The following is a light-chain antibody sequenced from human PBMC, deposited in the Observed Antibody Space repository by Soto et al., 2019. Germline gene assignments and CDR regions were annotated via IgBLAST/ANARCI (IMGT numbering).Light chain of an antibody. J-gene: IGLJ2*01. CDR2: DTT. Sequence: QAVVTQESSLTVSPGGTVTLTCGSSTGAVTSGHYAYWFQQKPGQAPRTVIYDTTNKHSWTPARFSGSLLGGKAALTLSGAQPEDEAEYYCLLSYSGPRVFGGGTKVTVL. CDR1: TGAVTSGHY. V-gene: IGLV7-46*01. CDR3: LLSYSGPRV.